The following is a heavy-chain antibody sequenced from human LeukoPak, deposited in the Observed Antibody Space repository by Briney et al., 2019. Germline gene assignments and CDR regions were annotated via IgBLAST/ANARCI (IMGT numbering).Heavy chain of an antibody. CDR2: ISPASNTI. CDR1: GFTFSNCN. Sequence: GGPLRLSCAASGFTFSNCNMNWVRQAPGKGLEWVSYISPASNTIYYADSVKGRFTVSRDNAKNSLFLQMNSLRDEDTAVYYCARDRGIFGVVYWYFDLWGRGTLVTVSS. V-gene: IGHV3-48*02. D-gene: IGHD3-3*01. J-gene: IGHJ2*01. CDR3: ARDRGIFGVVYWYFDL.